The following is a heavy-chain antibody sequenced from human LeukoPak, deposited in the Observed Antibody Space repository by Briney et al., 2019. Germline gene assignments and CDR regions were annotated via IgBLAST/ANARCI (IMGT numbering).Heavy chain of an antibody. Sequence: GGSLRLSCAASGFTFSNAWMSWVRQAPGKGLEWVGRIKSKTDGGTTDYAAPVKGRFTISRDDSKNTLYLQMNSLKTEDTAVYYCTRDETGSYYPPLHYWGQGTLVTVSS. CDR2: IKSKTDGGTT. V-gene: IGHV3-15*01. J-gene: IGHJ4*02. CDR3: TRDETGSYYPPLHY. D-gene: IGHD1-26*01. CDR1: GFTFSNAW.